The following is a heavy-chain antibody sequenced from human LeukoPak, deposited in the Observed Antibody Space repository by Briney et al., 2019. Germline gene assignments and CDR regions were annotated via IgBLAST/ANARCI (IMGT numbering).Heavy chain of an antibody. J-gene: IGHJ5*02. CDR2: ISGSGGST. V-gene: IGHV3-23*01. Sequence: GGSLRLSCAATGVTFSSYAMSWVRQAPGKGLEWVSAISGSGGSTYYADSVKGRFTISRDNSKNTLYLQMNSLRAEDTAVYYCAKGGRSSAVNWFDPWGQGTLVTVSS. D-gene: IGHD6-6*01. CDR1: GVTFSSYA. CDR3: AKGGRSSAVNWFDP.